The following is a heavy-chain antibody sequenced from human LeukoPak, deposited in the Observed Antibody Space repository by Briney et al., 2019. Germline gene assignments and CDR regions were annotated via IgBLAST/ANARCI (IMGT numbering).Heavy chain of an antibody. Sequence: SQTLSLTCTVSGGSISSGTYYWSWIRQPAGKELEGIGRIYTTGSTNYNPALNSRVTISLDPSKNQFSLKMSSVPADDTAVYYCARDGSGWLNWFDPWGQGTLVTVSS. CDR2: IYTTGST. V-gene: IGHV4-61*02. CDR3: ARDGSGWLNWFDP. CDR1: GGSISSGTYY. D-gene: IGHD6-19*01. J-gene: IGHJ5*02.